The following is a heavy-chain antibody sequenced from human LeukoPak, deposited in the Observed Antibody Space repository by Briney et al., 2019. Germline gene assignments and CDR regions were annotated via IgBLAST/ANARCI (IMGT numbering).Heavy chain of an antibody. D-gene: IGHD3-22*01. V-gene: IGHV5-51*01. Sequence: GESLNISCKGSGYSFTSYWIGWAGQMPGKGLEWMGIIYPGDSDTRYSPSFQGQVTISADKSISTAYLQWSSLKASDTAMYYCARWSSTYYYDSSGYADYWGQGTLVTVSS. CDR3: ARWSSTYYYDSSGYADY. CDR1: GYSFTSYW. CDR2: IYPGDSDT. J-gene: IGHJ4*02.